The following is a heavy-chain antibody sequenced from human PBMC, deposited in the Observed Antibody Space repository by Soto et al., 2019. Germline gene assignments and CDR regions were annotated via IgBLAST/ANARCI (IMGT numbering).Heavy chain of an antibody. J-gene: IGHJ4*01. V-gene: IGHV1-46*03. CDR2: IDPSGGST. CDR1: GYTVTSYY. Sequence: GASVKVSCKASGYTVTSYYVHWVRQAPGQGLEWMATIDPSGGSTTYAEKFQGRVTLTRDTSTSTIYMEMTSLTSEDTAMYYCAREVGSPPYFDYWGQGTLVTVSS. D-gene: IGHD1-26*01. CDR3: AREVGSPPYFDY.